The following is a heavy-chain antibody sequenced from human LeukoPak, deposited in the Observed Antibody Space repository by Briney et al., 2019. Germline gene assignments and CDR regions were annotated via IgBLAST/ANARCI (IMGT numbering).Heavy chain of an antibody. D-gene: IGHD3-16*02. Sequence: SDTLSLTCTVSGDSISTSKSYWGWIRQPPLKGLEWIGSIYYTGNTYYNASLKSRVTISVDTSKNQFSLKLSSVTAADTAVYYCARKGGRYVWGSYRYIYYYYMDVWGKGTTVTVSS. CDR3: ARKGGRYVWGSYRYIYYYYMDV. CDR1: GDSISTSKSY. CDR2: IYYTGNT. J-gene: IGHJ6*03. V-gene: IGHV4-39*01.